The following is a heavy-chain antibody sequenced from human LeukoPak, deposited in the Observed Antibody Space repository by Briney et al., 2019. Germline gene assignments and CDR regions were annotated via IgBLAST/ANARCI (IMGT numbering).Heavy chain of an antibody. CDR1: GFSFSSYW. CDR2: IKQDGSET. Sequence: GGSLRLSCAASGFSFSSYWMSWVRQAPGKGLEWVANIKQDGSETYYVGSVGGRFTISRDNSKNTLYLQMNSLRAEDTAVYYCAKYRYDFWSGYLNYWGQGTLVTVSS. D-gene: IGHD3-3*01. V-gene: IGHV3-7*05. CDR3: AKYRYDFWSGYLNY. J-gene: IGHJ4*02.